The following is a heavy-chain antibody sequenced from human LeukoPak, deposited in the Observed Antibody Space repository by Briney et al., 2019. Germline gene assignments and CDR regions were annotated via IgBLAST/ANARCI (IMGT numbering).Heavy chain of an antibody. Sequence: PGGSLRLSCVASGFTFTSYAMTWVRQAPGEGLEWVSTISGGGDRIFYGDSVKGRFTISRDRFKNTLYLQMHSLRAEDTAVYYCAKEGSNWDVDSWGQGTLVTVSS. CDR1: GFTFTSYA. CDR2: ISGGGDRI. CDR3: AKEGSNWDVDS. J-gene: IGHJ4*02. V-gene: IGHV3-23*01. D-gene: IGHD1-1*01.